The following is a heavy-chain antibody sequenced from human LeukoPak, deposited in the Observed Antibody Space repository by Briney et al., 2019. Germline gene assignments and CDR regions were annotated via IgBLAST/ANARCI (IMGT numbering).Heavy chain of an antibody. V-gene: IGHV4-61*01. J-gene: IGHJ5*02. Sequence: PSETLSLTCTVSGDSVSSGSHYWSWIRQPPGKGLEWIGYNSYSGSANYNPSLKSRVTILLDTSKNQFSLKLSSVTAADTAIYSCARRVSGDYGHWFDPWGQGTLVTVSS. CDR1: GDSVSSGSHY. D-gene: IGHD4-17*01. CDR2: NSYSGSA. CDR3: ARRVSGDYGHWFDP.